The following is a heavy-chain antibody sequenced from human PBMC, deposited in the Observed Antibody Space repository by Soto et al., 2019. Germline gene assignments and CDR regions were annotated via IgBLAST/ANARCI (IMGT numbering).Heavy chain of an antibody. CDR2: ISGSGGRT. CDR1: GFTFSTYA. D-gene: IGHD1-26*01. Sequence: GGSLRLSCAVSGFTFSTYAMSWVRQAPGKGLEWVSGISGSGGRTFYADSVKGRFTISRENSKYTLYLQMNSLRAEDTAVYYCAKSVSYSPAYYFDSWGQGTLVTVSS. V-gene: IGHV3-23*01. J-gene: IGHJ4*02. CDR3: AKSVSYSPAYYFDS.